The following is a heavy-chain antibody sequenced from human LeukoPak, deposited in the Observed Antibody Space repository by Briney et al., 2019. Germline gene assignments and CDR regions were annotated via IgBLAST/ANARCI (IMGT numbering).Heavy chain of an antibody. J-gene: IGHJ4*02. Sequence: GASVKVSCKTSGYIFTGNYIHWVRQAPGQGLEWMGWINPNTGGTNYGQNFQGRVTITRDTSISTAYMELSRLTSDDTAVYYCARDIVTTITGEYWGQGTLVTVSP. D-gene: IGHD5-12*01. V-gene: IGHV1-2*02. CDR2: INPNTGGT. CDR3: ARDIVTTITGEY. CDR1: GYIFTGNY.